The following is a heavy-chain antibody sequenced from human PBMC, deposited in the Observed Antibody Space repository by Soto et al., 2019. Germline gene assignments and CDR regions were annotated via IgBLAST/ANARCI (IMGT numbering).Heavy chain of an antibody. Sequence: EVQLLESGGRLVQPGGSLRLSCAASGFTFRTYAMSWVRQAPGKGLEWVSAISGSGGSTYYADSVKGRFTISRDNSKNTLFLQMNSLIAEDTAIYYCAKVLNGGNSGPHYGMDVWGQGTTVTVSS. D-gene: IGHD2-21*02. V-gene: IGHV3-23*01. CDR2: ISGSGGST. CDR1: GFTFRTYA. J-gene: IGHJ6*02. CDR3: AKVLNGGNSGPHYGMDV.